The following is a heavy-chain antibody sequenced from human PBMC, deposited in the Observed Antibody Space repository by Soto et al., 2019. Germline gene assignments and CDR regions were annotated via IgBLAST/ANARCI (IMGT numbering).Heavy chain of an antibody. Sequence: GGSLRLSCAASGFTFSSYDMHWVRQATGKGLEWVSAIGTAGDTYYPGSVKGRFTISRENAKNSLYLQMNSLRAGDTAVYYCARALAYCGRECHPNASVISGQGTMVTVSS. CDR1: GFTFSSYD. D-gene: IGHD2-21*01. CDR2: IGTAGDT. J-gene: IGHJ3*02. CDR3: ARALAYCGRECHPNASVI. V-gene: IGHV3-13*01.